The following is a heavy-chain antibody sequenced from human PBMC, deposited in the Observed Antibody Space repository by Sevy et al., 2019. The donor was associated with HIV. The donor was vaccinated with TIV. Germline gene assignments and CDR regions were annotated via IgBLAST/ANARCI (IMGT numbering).Heavy chain of an antibody. CDR2: ISGSGGST. V-gene: IGHV3-23*01. CDR3: GSQGSYDYRTDY. D-gene: IGHD4-4*01. CDR1: GFTCSSYA. J-gene: IGHJ4*02. Sequence: GGSLRLSCAASGFTCSSYAMSWVRQAPGKGLEWVSAISGSGGSTYYADSVKGRFTISRDNSKNTLYLQMNGLRAEDTAVYYCGSQGSYDYRTDYWGQGTLVTVSS.